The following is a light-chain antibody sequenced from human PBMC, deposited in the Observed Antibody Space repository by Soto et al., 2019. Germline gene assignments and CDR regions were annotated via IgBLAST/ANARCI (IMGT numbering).Light chain of an antibody. Sequence: RVMTQSPDTLSVSPGERAALSFRASETVRSNLAWYQQKPGQAPRLLIYAASTRATGIPARFIGNGSGTEFTLTISSLQSEDFAVYYCQQYNNWWTFGQGTKVDIK. J-gene: IGKJ1*01. CDR3: QQYNNWWT. CDR2: AAS. V-gene: IGKV3D-15*01. CDR1: ETVRSN.